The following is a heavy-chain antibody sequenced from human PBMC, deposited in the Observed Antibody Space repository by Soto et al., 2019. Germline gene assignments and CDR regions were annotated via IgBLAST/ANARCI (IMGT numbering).Heavy chain of an antibody. CDR3: ARAYCSGGSCDSGFDY. CDR1: GGTFSSYS. V-gene: IGHV1-69*02. J-gene: IGHJ4*02. Sequence: QVQLVQSGAEVKKPGSSVKVSCKASGGTFSSYSFIWVRQAPGQGLEWMGRTIPILDIASYAQKFQGRVTITADKSTNTAYMELRSLRSEDTAVYYCARAYCSGGSCDSGFDYWGQGTLVTVSS. D-gene: IGHD2-15*01. CDR2: TIPILDIA.